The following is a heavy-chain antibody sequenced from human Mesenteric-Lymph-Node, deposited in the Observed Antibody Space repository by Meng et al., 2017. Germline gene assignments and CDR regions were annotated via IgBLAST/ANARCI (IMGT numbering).Heavy chain of an antibody. J-gene: IGHJ5*02. CDR3: ARDHGFLNWFDP. Sequence: VQLVESGGGLVKPGGSLRLSCAASGFTFSSYWVHWVRQAPGKGLVWVSRINSDGSSTSYADSVKGRFTISRDNAKSSLSLQMNSLRVEDTAVYYCARDHGFLNWFDPWGQGTLVTVSS. V-gene: IGHV3-74*01. CDR1: GFTFSSYW. CDR2: INSDGSST. D-gene: IGHD2/OR15-2a*01.